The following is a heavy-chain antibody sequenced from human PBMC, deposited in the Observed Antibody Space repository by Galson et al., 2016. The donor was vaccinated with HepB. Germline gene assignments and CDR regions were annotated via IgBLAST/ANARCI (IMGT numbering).Heavy chain of an antibody. Sequence: QSGAEVKKPGESLKISCKASGYTFTAYYIHWVRQAPGQGLEWMGRINPNNGDTNYAQKFQGRVSMTRDTSIRTAYMELSRLRFDDTVVYYCARGGPGVYDYPDYWGQGTLVTVSS. J-gene: IGHJ4*02. CDR2: INPNNGDT. D-gene: IGHD3-16*01. CDR1: GYTFTAYY. V-gene: IGHV1-2*05. CDR3: ARGGPGVYDYPDY.